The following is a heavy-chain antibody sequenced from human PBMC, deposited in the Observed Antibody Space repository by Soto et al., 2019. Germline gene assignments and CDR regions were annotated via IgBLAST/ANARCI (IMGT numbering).Heavy chain of an antibody. CDR3: ARGGSLYWYFDL. V-gene: IGHV1-3*01. CDR1: GYTFTSYA. Sequence: QVQLVQSGAEVKKPGASVKVSCKASGYTFTSYAMHWVRQAPGQRLEWMVWINAGNGNTKYSQKFQGRVTITRDTSASTAYMELSSLRSEDTAVYYCARGGSLYWYFDLWGRGTLVTVSS. J-gene: IGHJ2*01. D-gene: IGHD1-26*01. CDR2: INAGNGNT.